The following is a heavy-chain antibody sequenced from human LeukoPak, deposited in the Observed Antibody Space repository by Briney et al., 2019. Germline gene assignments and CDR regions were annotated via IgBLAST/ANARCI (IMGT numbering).Heavy chain of an antibody. D-gene: IGHD5-18*01. CDR2: IRYDGSNK. J-gene: IGHJ4*02. CDR1: GFTFSSYG. CDR3: AKAPRGYSYGFDY. Sequence: GGSLRLSCAASGFTFSSYGMHWVRQAPGKGLEWVAFIRYDGSNKYYADSVKGRFTISRDNSKNTLYLQMNSLRAEDTAVYYCAKAPRGYSYGFDYWGQGTLVTVSS. V-gene: IGHV3-30*02.